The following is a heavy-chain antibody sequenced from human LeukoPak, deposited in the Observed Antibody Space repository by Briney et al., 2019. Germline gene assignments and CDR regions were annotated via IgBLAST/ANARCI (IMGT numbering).Heavy chain of an antibody. J-gene: IGHJ4*02. CDR1: GFTFSNAW. Sequence: GGSLRLSCAAYGFTFSNAWMSWVRQAPGKGLEWVGRIKSKTDGGTTDYAAPVKGRFTISRDDSKNTLYLQMNSLKTEDTAVYYCTTDSSPGIAAAGGDFDYWGQGTLVTVSS. CDR2: IKSKTDGGTT. V-gene: IGHV3-15*01. CDR3: TTDSSPGIAAAGGDFDY. D-gene: IGHD6-13*01.